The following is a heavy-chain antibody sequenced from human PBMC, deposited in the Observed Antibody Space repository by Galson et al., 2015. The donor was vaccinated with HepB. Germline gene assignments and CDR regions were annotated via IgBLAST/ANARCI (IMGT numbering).Heavy chain of an antibody. J-gene: IGHJ6*02. CDR1: GFTFSSYS. CDR2: ISSSSSTI. Sequence: SLRLSCAASGFTFSSYSMNWVRQAPGKGLEWVSYISSSSSTIYYADSVKGRFTISRDNAKNSLYLQMNSLRDEDTAVYYCARAYYDFWSGYYPKQRYYYYGMDVWGQGTTVTVSS. CDR3: ARAYYDFWSGYYPKQRYYYYGMDV. D-gene: IGHD3-3*01. V-gene: IGHV3-48*02.